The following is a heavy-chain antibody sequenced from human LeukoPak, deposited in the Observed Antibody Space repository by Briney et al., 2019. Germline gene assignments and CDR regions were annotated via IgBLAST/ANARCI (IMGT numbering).Heavy chain of an antibody. D-gene: IGHD5-12*01. J-gene: IGHJ4*02. Sequence: ASVKVSCKASGCTFTSYDIHWVRQATGQGLEWMGWTNPNSGYTGYAQRFQDRVTMTRNTPISTAYMELSSLTSEGTAVYYCARSSRGGYGNFDYWGQGTLVTVSS. CDR1: GCTFTSYD. V-gene: IGHV1-8*01. CDR2: TNPNSGYT. CDR3: ARSSRGGYGNFDY.